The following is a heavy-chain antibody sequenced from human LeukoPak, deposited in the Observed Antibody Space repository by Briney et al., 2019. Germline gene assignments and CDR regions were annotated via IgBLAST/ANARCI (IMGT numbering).Heavy chain of an antibody. CDR3: AKDRPNFHENSGHYYRRDGDS. Sequence: GGSLRLSCQASGFTFYMYAMSWVRQAPGKGLEWVASMCGTAGCTFYPDSVKGRFTISRDNSKNVLYLRTNSLTAEDTAIYYCAKDRPNFHENSGHYYRRDGDSWGQGTLVTVSS. J-gene: IGHJ5*01. CDR1: GFTFYMYA. D-gene: IGHD3-22*01. V-gene: IGHV3-23*01. CDR2: MCGTAGCT.